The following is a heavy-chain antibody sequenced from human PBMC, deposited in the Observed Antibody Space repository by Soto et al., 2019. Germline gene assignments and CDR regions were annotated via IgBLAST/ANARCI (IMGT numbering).Heavy chain of an antibody. D-gene: IGHD5-12*01. CDR1: GGSITSGGYS. CDR3: ARDRDGYNYAFDI. CDR2: MYHSGST. V-gene: IGHV4-30-2*01. J-gene: IGHJ3*02. Sequence: SETLSLTCAVSGGSITSGGYSWGWIRQPPGQGLEWIGYMYHSGSTYQNPSLSSRVTISVDTSRNKFSLRLSSVTAADTAVYYCARDRDGYNYAFDIWGQGTVVTVSS.